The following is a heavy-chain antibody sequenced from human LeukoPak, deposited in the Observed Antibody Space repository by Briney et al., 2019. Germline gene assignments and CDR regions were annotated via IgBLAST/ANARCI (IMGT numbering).Heavy chain of an antibody. CDR2: ISYDGSNK. Sequence: GGSLRLSCAASGFTFSSYGMHWVRQAPGKVLEWVAVISYDGSNKYYTDSVKGRFTISRDNSKNTLYLQMYSLRAEDTAVYYCAKELNLLLWFGELQFDYWGQGTLVTVSS. CDR1: GFTFSSYG. CDR3: AKELNLLLWFGELQFDY. V-gene: IGHV3-30*18. J-gene: IGHJ4*02. D-gene: IGHD3-10*01.